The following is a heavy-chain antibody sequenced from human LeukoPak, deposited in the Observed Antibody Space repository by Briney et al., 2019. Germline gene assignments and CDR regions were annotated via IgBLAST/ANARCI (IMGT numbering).Heavy chain of an antibody. CDR1: GFTFSNYW. Sequence: QPGGSLRLSCAASGFTFSNYWMSWVRQAPGKGLEWVANIKQDGSEKCYVDSVRGRFTISRDNAKNSLYLQMNSLRAEDTAVYYCARDRWELLSNSYHYCGLDVWGRGTTVTVSS. CDR3: ARDRWELLSNSYHYCGLDV. D-gene: IGHD2-15*01. CDR2: IKQDGSEK. V-gene: IGHV3-7*01. J-gene: IGHJ6*02.